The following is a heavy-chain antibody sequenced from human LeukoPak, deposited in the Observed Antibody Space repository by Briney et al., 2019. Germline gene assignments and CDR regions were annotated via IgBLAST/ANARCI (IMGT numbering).Heavy chain of an antibody. CDR2: INHSGST. V-gene: IGHV4-34*01. Sequence: PSETLSLTCAVYGGSFSGYYWSWIRQPPGKGLEWIGEINHSGSTNYNPSLKSRVTISVDTSKNQFSLKLSSVTAADTAVYYCARGFYGSVAFDIWAKGQWSPSLQ. CDR1: GGSFSGYY. D-gene: IGHD3-10*01. J-gene: IGHJ3*02. CDR3: ARGFYGSVAFDI.